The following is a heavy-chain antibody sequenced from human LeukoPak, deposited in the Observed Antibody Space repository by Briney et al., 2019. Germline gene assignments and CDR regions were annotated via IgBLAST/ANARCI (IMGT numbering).Heavy chain of an antibody. CDR3: ARGPQKPYKYYDGSFDP. V-gene: IGHV4-30-2*01. J-gene: IGHJ5*02. CDR2: IYPGGSV. Sequence: PSQTLSLTCAVSGVSISSEHYSWRWIRQPPGRDLEWIGYIYPGGSVYGNPSLKSRVARVVDTYKNHYSQRLRSVTAADTAIYFCARGPQKPYKYYDGSFDPWGQGILVTVSS. D-gene: IGHD3-10*01. CDR1: GVSISSEHYS.